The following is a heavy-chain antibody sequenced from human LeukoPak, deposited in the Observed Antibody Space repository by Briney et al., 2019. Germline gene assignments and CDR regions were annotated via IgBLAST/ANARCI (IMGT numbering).Heavy chain of an antibody. J-gene: IGHJ6*03. D-gene: IGHD6-13*01. CDR1: GGSISSYY. Sequence: PSETLSLTCTVSGGSISSYYWSWIRQPPGKGLEWIGYIYYSGSTNYNPSLKSRVTISVDTSKNQFSLKLSSVTAADTAVYYCARGLHSSSWNYYYMDVWGKGTTVTISS. V-gene: IGHV4-59*01. CDR2: IYYSGST. CDR3: ARGLHSSSWNYYYMDV.